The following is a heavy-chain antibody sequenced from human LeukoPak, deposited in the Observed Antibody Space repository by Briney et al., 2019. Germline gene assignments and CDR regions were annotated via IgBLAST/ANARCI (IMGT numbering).Heavy chain of an antibody. CDR3: AKDHLPGIVVADRDY. CDR1: GFTFSRYG. CDR2: ISGSGGST. D-gene: IGHD6-19*01. Sequence: GGTLRLSCAASGFTFSRYGMSWVRQTPGKGLEWVSAISGSGGSTYYADSVKGRFTISRDNSKNTLYLQINSLRAEDTAVYYCAKDHLPGIVVADRDYWGQGTLVTVSS. J-gene: IGHJ4*02. V-gene: IGHV3-23*01.